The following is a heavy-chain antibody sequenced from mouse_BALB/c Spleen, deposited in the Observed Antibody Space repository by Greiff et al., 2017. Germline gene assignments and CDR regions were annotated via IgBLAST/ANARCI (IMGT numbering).Heavy chain of an antibody. D-gene: IGHD1-1*01. CDR2: INPYNGAT. J-gene: IGHJ4*01. CDR3: ARDTTVVDYYAMDY. CDR1: GFSFTGYY. Sequence: EVQLQQSGAELVKPGASVKISCTASGFSFTGYYMHWVKQSHVKSLEWIGCINPYNGATSYNQNFKDKASMTVDKSSSTAYMELHSLTSEDSAVYYGARDTTVVDYYAMDYWGQGTSVTVSS. V-gene: IGHV1-34*02.